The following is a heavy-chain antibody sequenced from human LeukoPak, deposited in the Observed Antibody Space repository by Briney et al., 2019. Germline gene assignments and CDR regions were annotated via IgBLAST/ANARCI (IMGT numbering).Heavy chain of an antibody. CDR1: GYTFTSYG. CDR2: ISAYKGNT. Sequence: ASVKVSCKASGYTFTSYGISWVRQAPGHGLEWMGWISAYKGNTNYAQKLQGRVTMTTDTSTSTAYMELRSLRSDDTAVYYCARDLRGYSYGRFGYWGQGTLVTVSS. D-gene: IGHD5-18*01. V-gene: IGHV1-18*01. CDR3: ARDLRGYSYGRFGY. J-gene: IGHJ4*02.